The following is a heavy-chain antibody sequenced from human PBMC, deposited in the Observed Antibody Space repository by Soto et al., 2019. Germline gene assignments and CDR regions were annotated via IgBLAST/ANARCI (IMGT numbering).Heavy chain of an antibody. V-gene: IGHV1-18*04. Sequence: ASVKVSCKASGYTFSNYGISWVRQAPGQGLEWMGWISAYNGKTKYAQNFQGRVTMTTDPSTSTGYMELTSLRSDDTAVYYCARALVTDYNSRDYHYYFAMDVWGQGTSVTVSS. CDR3: ARALVTDYNSRDYHYYFAMDV. CDR2: ISAYNGKT. CDR1: GYTFSNYG. D-gene: IGHD3-22*01. J-gene: IGHJ6*02.